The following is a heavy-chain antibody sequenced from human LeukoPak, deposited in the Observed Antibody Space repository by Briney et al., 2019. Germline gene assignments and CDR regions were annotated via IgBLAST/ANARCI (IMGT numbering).Heavy chain of an antibody. CDR2: IHHNGNT. V-gene: IGHV4-38-2*01. CDR1: GYSISSGYY. J-gene: IGHJ4*02. Sequence: SETLSLTCDVSGYSISSGYYWGWIRLPPGKGLEWIGTIHHNGNTYYNLSLKSRVTISADKSKNQFSLRLTSVTAADTAVYYCASLNFDFNFDHWGQGTLVTVSS. CDR3: ASLNFDFNFDH. D-gene: IGHD3-3*01.